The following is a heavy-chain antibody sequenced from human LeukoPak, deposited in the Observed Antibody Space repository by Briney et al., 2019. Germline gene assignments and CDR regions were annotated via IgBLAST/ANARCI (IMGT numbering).Heavy chain of an antibody. V-gene: IGHV1-2*02. J-gene: IGHJ4*02. Sequence: ASVKVSCKASGYTFTGYYMHWVRQAPGQGLERMGWINPNSGGTNYAQKFQGRVTMTRDTSISTAYMELSRLRSDDTAVYYCASLTSLEEVVFDYWGQGTLVTVSS. CDR3: ASLTSLEEVVFDY. D-gene: IGHD1-1*01. CDR2: INPNSGGT. CDR1: GYTFTGYY.